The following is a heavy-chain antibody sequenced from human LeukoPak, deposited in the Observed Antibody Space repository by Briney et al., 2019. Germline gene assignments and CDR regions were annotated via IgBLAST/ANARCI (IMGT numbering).Heavy chain of an antibody. CDR1: GFTFSNYF. V-gene: IGHV3-23*01. CDR2: ISGSGGST. Sequence: GGSLRLSCEASGFTFSNYFMSWVRQAPGKGLEWVSAISGSGGSTYYADSVKGRFTISRDNSKNTLYLQMNSLRAEDTAVYYCAKDREPDAFDIWGQGTMVTVSS. J-gene: IGHJ3*02. CDR3: AKDREPDAFDI. D-gene: IGHD1-1*01.